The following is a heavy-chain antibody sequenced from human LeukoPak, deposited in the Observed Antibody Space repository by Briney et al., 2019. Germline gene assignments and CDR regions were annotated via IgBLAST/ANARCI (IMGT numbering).Heavy chain of an antibody. CDR3: ARVTIIVGAFIDI. CDR2: IYHSGST. Sequence: PSETLSLTCTVSGGSISSGGYYWSWIRRPPGKGLEWIGYIYHSGSTYYNPSLKSRVTISVDRSKNQFSLKLSSVTAADTAVYYCARVTIIVGAFIDIWGQGTMVTVSS. D-gene: IGHD1-26*01. CDR1: GGSISSGGYY. J-gene: IGHJ3*02. V-gene: IGHV4-30-2*01.